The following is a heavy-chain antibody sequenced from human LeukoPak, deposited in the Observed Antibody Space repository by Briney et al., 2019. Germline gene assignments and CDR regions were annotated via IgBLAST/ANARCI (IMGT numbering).Heavy chain of an antibody. CDR1: GYTFTSYG. CDR3: ARDGTGSVRASIDY. CDR2: ISAYNGNT. D-gene: IGHD6-25*01. V-gene: IGHV1-18*01. Sequence: ASVKVSCKASGYTFTSYGVSWVRQAPGQGLEWMGWISAYNGNTNYAQKLQGRVTMTTDTSTSTAYMELRSLRSDDTAVYYCARDGTGSVRASIDYWGQGTLVTVSS. J-gene: IGHJ4*02.